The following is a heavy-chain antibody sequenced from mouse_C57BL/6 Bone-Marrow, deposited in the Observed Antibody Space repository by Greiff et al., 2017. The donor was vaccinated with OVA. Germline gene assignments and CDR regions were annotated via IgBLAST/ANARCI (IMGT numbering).Heavy chain of an antibody. Sequence: VQLQQSGPELVKPGASVKMSCKASGYTFTDYNMHWVKQSHGKSLEWIGYINPNNGGTSYNQKFKGKATLTVNKSSSTAYMELRSLTSEDSAVYYCARGDGYYDYAMDYWGQGTSVTVSS. CDR2: INPNNGGT. CDR3: ARGDGYYDYAMDY. CDR1: GYTFTDYN. V-gene: IGHV1-22*01. J-gene: IGHJ4*01. D-gene: IGHD2-3*01.